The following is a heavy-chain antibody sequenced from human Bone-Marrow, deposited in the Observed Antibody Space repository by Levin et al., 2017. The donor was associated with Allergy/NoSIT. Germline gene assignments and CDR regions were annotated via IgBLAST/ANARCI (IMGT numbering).Heavy chain of an antibody. D-gene: IGHD3-3*01. J-gene: IGHJ4*02. CDR1: GSSISSSSHY. V-gene: IGHV4-39*01. Sequence: ASETLSLTCNVSGSSISSSSHYWGWIRQPPGKRLEWIGSIYYSDNAYYNPSLKSRVTISVDASKNQLSLGLSSVTAADTAIYYCARALPDLWSGHYTLFDYWGQGTLVTVSS. CDR2: IYYSDNA. CDR3: ARALPDLWSGHYTLFDY.